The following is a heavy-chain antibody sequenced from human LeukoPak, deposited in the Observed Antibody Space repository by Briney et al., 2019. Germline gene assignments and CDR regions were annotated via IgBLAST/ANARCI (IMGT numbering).Heavy chain of an antibody. Sequence: GGSLRLSCAPSGFTFNNYAMHWVRQAPAKGLEWVSSISESGGTTDYADSVKGRFTISRDNSKNTLYLQMNSLRAEDTAVYYCARQWLVNGWGQGTLVTVSS. V-gene: IGHV3-23*01. CDR3: ARQWLVNG. D-gene: IGHD6-19*01. J-gene: IGHJ4*02. CDR2: ISESGGTT. CDR1: GFTFNNYA.